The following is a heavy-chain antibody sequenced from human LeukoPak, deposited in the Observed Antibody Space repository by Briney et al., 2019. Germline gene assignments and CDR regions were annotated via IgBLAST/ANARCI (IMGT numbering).Heavy chain of an antibody. D-gene: IGHD6-19*01. J-gene: IGHJ4*02. CDR3: AREAGTGNYFDY. CDR1: GGSISSSSYY. CDR2: MYYSEST. V-gene: IGHV4-39*01. Sequence: PSETLSLTCTVSGGSISSSSYYWGWIRQPPGKGLEWIGSMYYSESTYYNPSLRGRVTISVDTSKSQFSLKLSSVTAADTAVYYCAREAGTGNYFDYWGQGSLVTVSS.